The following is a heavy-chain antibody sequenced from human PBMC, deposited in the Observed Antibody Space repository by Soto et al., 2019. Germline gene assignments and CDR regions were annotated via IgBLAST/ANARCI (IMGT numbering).Heavy chain of an antibody. V-gene: IGHV4-59*11. CDR1: GGSMSTHY. J-gene: IGHJ4*02. CDR2: SHSSGYS. CDR3: AGSYGNSCYSY. D-gene: IGHD2-15*01. Sequence: TSETLSLTCTVSGGSMSTHYWSWIRQPPGKGLEWIGYSHSSGYSHYNPSLKSRVTISVDTSNNPISLKVTSVTAADTAMYYCAGSYGNSCYSYCGPGSLVTVSS.